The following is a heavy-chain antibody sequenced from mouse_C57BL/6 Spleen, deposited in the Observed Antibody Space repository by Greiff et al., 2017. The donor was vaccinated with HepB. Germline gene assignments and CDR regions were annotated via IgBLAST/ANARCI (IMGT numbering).Heavy chain of an antibody. V-gene: IGHV1-50*01. CDR2: IDPSDSYT. J-gene: IGHJ2*01. D-gene: IGHD1-1*01. CDR3: ASRGSSWYYFDY. CDR1: GYTFTSYW. Sequence: QVQLQQPGAELVKPGASVKLSCKASGYTFTSYWMQWVKQRPGQGLEWIGEIDPSDSYTNYNQKFKGKATLTVDKASSTAYMQLSSLTSEDSAVYYCASRGSSWYYFDYWGQGTTLTVSS.